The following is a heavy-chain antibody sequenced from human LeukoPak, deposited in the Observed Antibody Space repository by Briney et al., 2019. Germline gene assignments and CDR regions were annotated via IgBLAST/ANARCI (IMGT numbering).Heavy chain of an antibody. Sequence: SETLSLTCTVSGGSISSSSYYWGWIRQPPGKGLEWIGSIYYSGSTYYNPPLKSRVTIAVDTSKNQFSLKLSSVTAADTAVYYCARLSLDAFDIWGQGTMVTVSS. CDR1: GGSISSSSYY. CDR2: IYYSGST. J-gene: IGHJ3*02. CDR3: ARLSLDAFDI. V-gene: IGHV4-39*01.